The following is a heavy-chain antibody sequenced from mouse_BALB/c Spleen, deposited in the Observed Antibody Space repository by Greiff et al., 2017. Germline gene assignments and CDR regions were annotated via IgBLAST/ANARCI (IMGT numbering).Heavy chain of an antibody. CDR2: ISSGGGST. CDR1: GFAFSSYD. V-gene: IGHV5-12-1*01. D-gene: IGHD1-1*01. J-gene: IGHJ2*01. CDR3: ARLPITTVVATNYFDY. Sequence: EVQRVESGGGLVKPGGSLKLSCAASGFAFSSYDMSWVRQTPEKRLEWVAYISSGGGSTYYPDTVKGRFTISRDNAKNTLYLQMSSLKSEDTAMYYCARLPITTVVATNYFDYWGQGTTLTVSS.